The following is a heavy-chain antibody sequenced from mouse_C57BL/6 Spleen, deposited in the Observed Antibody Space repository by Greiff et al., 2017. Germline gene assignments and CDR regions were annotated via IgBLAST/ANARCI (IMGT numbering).Heavy chain of an antibody. D-gene: IGHD2-4*01. CDR3: ARDWDDDDKAWFAY. CDR1: GFTFSSYA. CDR2: ISDGGSYT. J-gene: IGHJ3*01. V-gene: IGHV5-4*01. Sequence: EVQRVESGGGLVKPGGSLKLSCAASGFTFSSYAMSWVRQTPEKRLEWVATISDGGSYTYYPDNVKGRFTISRDNAKNNLYLQMSHLKSEDTAMYYCARDWDDDDKAWFAYWGQGTLVTVSA.